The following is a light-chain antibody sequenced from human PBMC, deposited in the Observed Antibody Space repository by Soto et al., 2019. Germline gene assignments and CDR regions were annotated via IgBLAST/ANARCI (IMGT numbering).Light chain of an antibody. CDR2: AAS. Sequence: DIQLTQSPSSLSASIGDRVTITCRASQTISSYLNWYQQNPGKVPRLLIYAASTLQSGVPSRFIGSGSGTDFTLTISSLQPEDFVTYYWQQSSSTPRTFGQGTRVEIK. V-gene: IGKV1-39*01. CDR1: QTISSY. J-gene: IGKJ1*01. CDR3: QQSSSTPRT.